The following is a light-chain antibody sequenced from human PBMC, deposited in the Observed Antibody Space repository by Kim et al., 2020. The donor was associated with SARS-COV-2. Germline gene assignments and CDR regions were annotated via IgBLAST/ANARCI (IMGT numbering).Light chain of an antibody. J-gene: IGLJ1*01. Sequence: GQSLTISCTGTSSDVGGYAYVSWYQQHPGKAPNLMIYDVTKRPSGVSNRFSGSKSGNTASLTISGLQAEDEADYYCSSYTSTNTYVFATGTKVTVL. CDR1: SSDVGGYAY. CDR3: SSYTSTNTYV. V-gene: IGLV2-14*04. CDR2: DVT.